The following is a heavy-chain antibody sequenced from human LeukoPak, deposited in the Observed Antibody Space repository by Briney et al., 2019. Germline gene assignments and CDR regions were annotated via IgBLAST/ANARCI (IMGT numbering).Heavy chain of an antibody. Sequence: SETLSLTCTVSSVSLTNYYWSWIRQPPGKGLEWIGYIFFSGTTNCNPSLKSRVTISVDTSKNQFSLNLSSVTAADTAVYYCARGPSIRRDNTFDMWGQGTMVTVSA. D-gene: IGHD3-10*01. CDR2: IFFSGTT. J-gene: IGHJ3*02. CDR3: ARGPSIRRDNTFDM. V-gene: IGHV4-59*12. CDR1: SVSLTNYY.